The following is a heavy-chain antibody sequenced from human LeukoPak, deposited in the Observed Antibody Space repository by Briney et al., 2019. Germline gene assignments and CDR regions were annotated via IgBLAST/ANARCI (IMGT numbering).Heavy chain of an antibody. CDR3: ARGKGRLRSPKYYYYYYMDV. CDR1: GYTFTSYG. J-gene: IGHJ6*03. V-gene: IGHV1-18*01. Sequence: GASVKVSCKASGYTFTSYGISWVRQAPGQGLEWMGWISAYNGNTNYAQKLQGRVTMTTDTSTSTAYMELRSLRSDDTAVYYCARGKGRLRSPKYYYYYYMDVWGKGTTVTVSS. CDR2: ISAYNGNT. D-gene: IGHD4-17*01.